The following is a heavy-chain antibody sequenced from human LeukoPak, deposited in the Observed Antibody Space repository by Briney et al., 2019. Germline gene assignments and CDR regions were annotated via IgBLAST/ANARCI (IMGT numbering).Heavy chain of an antibody. J-gene: IGHJ2*01. Sequence: GGSLRLSCAASGFTFSSYDMHWVRQATGKGLEWVSAIGTAGDTYHTDSVKGRFTISRENAKNSLYLQMNSLRAEDTAVYYCAREGKYSSGWDYWYFDLWGRGTLVTVSS. CDR1: GFTFSSYD. CDR3: AREGKYSSGWDYWYFDL. V-gene: IGHV3-13*01. D-gene: IGHD6-19*01. CDR2: IGTAGDT.